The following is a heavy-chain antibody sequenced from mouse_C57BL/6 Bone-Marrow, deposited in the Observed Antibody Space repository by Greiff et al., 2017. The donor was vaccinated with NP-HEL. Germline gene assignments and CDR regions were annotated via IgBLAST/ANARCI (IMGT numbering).Heavy chain of an antibody. CDR3: ARPGIFDY. CDR2: IDPSDSYT. D-gene: IGHD4-1*01. V-gene: IGHV1-59*01. J-gene: IGHJ2*01. Sequence: QVQLQQPGAELVRPGTSVKLSCKASGYTFTSYWMHWVKQRPGQGLEWIGVIDPSDSYTNYNQKFKGKATLTVDTSSSTAYMQLSSLTSEDSAVYYCARPGIFDYWGQGTTLTVSS. CDR1: GYTFTSYW.